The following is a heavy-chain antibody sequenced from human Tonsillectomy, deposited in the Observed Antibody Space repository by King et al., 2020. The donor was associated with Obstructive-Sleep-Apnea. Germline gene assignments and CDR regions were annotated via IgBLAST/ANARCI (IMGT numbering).Heavy chain of an antibody. CDR2: ISRSGTTV. V-gene: IGHV3-48*01. Sequence: VQLVESGGGLVQPGGSLRLSCAASGFTFSSRTMNWVRQTPGKALEWISYISRSGTTVYYADSVSGRFTISRDNANNSLYLQMESLTVEDTAIYYCATKEGWSFVLWGRGTLVTVPS. CDR3: ATKEGWSFVL. CDR1: GFTFSSRT. J-gene: IGHJ2*01.